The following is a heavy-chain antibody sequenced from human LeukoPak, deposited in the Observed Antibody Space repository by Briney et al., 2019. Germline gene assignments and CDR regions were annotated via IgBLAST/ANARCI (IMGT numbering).Heavy chain of an antibody. D-gene: IGHD2-2*02. J-gene: IGHJ1*01. CDR3: ARADTAEYFQH. V-gene: IGHV4-38-2*02. CDR2: IYHSGST. Sequence: SETLSLTCTVSGYSISSGYYWGWIRQPPGKGLEWIGSIYHSGSTYCNPSLKSRVTISVDTSKNQFSLKLSSVTAADTAVYYCARADTAEYFQHWGQGTLVTVSS. CDR1: GYSISSGYY.